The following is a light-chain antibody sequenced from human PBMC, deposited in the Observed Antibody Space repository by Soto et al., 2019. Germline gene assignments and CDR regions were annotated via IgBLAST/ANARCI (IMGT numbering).Light chain of an antibody. CDR3: QQYSSAPQT. Sequence: DIMMNQVRESLAVSVGERATINCKSSQSVLSNSIAWYQQKPGQPPKLLIYWASTRESGVPDRFSGSGSGTDFTLTISSLQAEDVAVYYCQQYSSAPQTFGQGTKLEIK. CDR2: WAS. V-gene: IGKV4-1*01. CDR1: QSVLSNS. J-gene: IGKJ2*01.